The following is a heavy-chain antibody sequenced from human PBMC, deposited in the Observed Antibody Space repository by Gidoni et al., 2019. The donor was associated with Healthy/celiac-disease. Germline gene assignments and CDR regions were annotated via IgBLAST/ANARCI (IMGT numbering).Heavy chain of an antibody. CDR3: ARGDNIVVVPTSIRGLDY. D-gene: IGHD2-2*02. J-gene: IGHJ4*02. CDR2: IWYDGSNK. V-gene: IGHV3-33*01. CDR1: GLTFSRFA. Sequence: QVQLVESGGDVVQPGRSLRLSCAASGLTFSRFAMHWVRQAPGKGLEWVAVIWYDGSNKNYADSVKGRFSITRDNSKNLLYLQMNSLRVEDTAVYYCARGDNIVVVPTSIRGLDYWGQGTLVTVSS.